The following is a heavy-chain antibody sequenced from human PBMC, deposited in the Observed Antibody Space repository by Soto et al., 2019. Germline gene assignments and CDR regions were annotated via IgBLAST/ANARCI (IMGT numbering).Heavy chain of an antibody. CDR2: IYYSGST. J-gene: IGHJ6*03. Sequence: SETLSLTCSVSGGSINSYYWSWIRQPPGKGLEWIGYIYYSGSTNYNPSLKSRVTISVDTSKNQFSLKLSSVTAADTAVYYCARYMVRGNSYYYYYYMDVWGKGTTVTVSS. CDR1: GGSINSYY. V-gene: IGHV4-59*08. D-gene: IGHD3-10*01. CDR3: ARYMVRGNSYYYYYYMDV.